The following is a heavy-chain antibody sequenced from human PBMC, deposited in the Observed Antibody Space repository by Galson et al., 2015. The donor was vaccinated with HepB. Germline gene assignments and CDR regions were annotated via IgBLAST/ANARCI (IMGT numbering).Heavy chain of an antibody. Sequence: QSGAEVKKPGESLKISCKGSGYSFTSYWIGWVRQMPGKGLEWMGIIYPGDSDTRYSPSFQGQVTISADKSISTAYLQWSSLKASDTAMYYCARPYCGVSTETAFCDAFDIWGQGTMVTVSS. D-gene: IGHD2-21*01. CDR1: GYSFTSYW. J-gene: IGHJ3*02. CDR3: ARPYCGVSTETAFCDAFDI. V-gene: IGHV5-51*03. CDR2: IYPGDSDT.